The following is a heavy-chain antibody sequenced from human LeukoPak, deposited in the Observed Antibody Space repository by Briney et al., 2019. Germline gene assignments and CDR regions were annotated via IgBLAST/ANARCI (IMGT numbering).Heavy chain of an antibody. CDR1: GGSFSIYY. J-gene: IGHJ4*02. CDR3: TRAVITFGAAVAKGFDC. CDR2: IYYSGSI. D-gene: IGHD3-16*01. V-gene: IGHV4-59*01. Sequence: PSETLSLTCTVSGGSFSIYYWSWIRQPPGKGLEWIGYIYYSGSIDYNPSHKSRVTMSLDTSKNQFSLNLRSVTAADTAVYYCTRAVITFGAAVAKGFDCWGQGTLVTVSS.